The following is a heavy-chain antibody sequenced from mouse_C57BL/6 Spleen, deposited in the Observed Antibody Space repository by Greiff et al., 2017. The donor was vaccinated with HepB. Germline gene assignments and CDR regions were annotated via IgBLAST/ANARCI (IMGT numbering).Heavy chain of an antibody. Sequence: EVQLQQSGPELVKPGASVKISCKASGYSFTDYNMNWVKQSNGKSLEWIGVINPNYGTTSYNQKFKGKATLTVDQSSSTAYMQLNSLTSEDSAVYYWARSGYYGSSYAMDYWGQGTSVTVAS. J-gene: IGHJ4*01. CDR1: GYSFTDYN. CDR2: INPNYGTT. D-gene: IGHD1-1*01. CDR3: ARSGYYGSSYAMDY. V-gene: IGHV1-39*01.